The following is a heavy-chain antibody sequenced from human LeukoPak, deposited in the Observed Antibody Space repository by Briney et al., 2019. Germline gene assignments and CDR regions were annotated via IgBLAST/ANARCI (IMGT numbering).Heavy chain of an antibody. Sequence: PSETLSLTCAVSGGSISNYHWSWIRQPPGKGLEWIGYIYNRGTTVYNPSLRSRVTVSVHTSKNQFSLRLTSVTAADTAIYCCAREKLSAGPRFEHWGRGILVSVSA. CDR3: AREKLSAGPRFEH. D-gene: IGHD6-13*01. V-gene: IGHV4-59*01. J-gene: IGHJ4*02. CDR2: IYNRGTT. CDR1: GGSISNYH.